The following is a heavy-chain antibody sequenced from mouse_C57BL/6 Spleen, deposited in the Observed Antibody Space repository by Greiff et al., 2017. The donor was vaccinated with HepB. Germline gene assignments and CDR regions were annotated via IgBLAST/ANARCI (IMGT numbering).Heavy chain of an antibody. CDR1: GYTFPSYW. V-gene: IGHV1-55*01. Sequence: QVQLQQPGAELVKPGASVKMSCKASGYTFPSYWITWVKQRPGQGLEWIGDIYPGSGSTNYNGKFKSKATLTVDTSSSTAYMQLSSLTSEDSSVYYCARVDYGSSYVGYYYAMDYWGQGTSVTVSS. J-gene: IGHJ4*01. CDR2: IYPGSGST. CDR3: ARVDYGSSYVGYYYAMDY. D-gene: IGHD1-1*01.